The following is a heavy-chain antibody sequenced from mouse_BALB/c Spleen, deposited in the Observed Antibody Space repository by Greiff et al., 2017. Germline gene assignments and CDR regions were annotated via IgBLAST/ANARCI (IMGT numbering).Heavy chain of an antibody. D-gene: IGHD2-14*01. J-gene: IGHJ4*01. CDR1: GFTFSDYY. CDR2: ISDGGSYT. Sequence: EVMLVESGGGLVKPGGSLKLSCAASGFTFSDYYMYWVRQTPEKRLEWVATISDGGSYTYYPDSVKGRFTISRDNAKNNLYLQMSSLKSEDTAMYYCARGDRYGDAMDYWGQGTSVTVSS. V-gene: IGHV5-4*02. CDR3: ARGDRYGDAMDY.